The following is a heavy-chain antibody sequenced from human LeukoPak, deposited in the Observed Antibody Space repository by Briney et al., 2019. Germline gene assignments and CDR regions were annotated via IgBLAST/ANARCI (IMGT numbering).Heavy chain of an antibody. D-gene: IGHD2-15*01. CDR2: INHSGST. Sequence: SETLSLTCAVYGGSFSGYYWSWIRQPPGKGLEWIGEINHSGSTNYNPSLKSRVAISVDTSKNQFSLKLSSVTAADTAVYYCARGFPTLGYCSGGSCYSLDYWGQGTLVAVSS. J-gene: IGHJ4*02. CDR1: GGSFSGYY. CDR3: ARGFPTLGYCSGGSCYSLDY. V-gene: IGHV4-34*01.